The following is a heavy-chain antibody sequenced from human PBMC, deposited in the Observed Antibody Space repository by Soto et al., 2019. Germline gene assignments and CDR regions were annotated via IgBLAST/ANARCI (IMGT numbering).Heavy chain of an antibody. J-gene: IGHJ4*02. V-gene: IGHV4-30-4*01. D-gene: IGHD2-21*02. Sequence: TLSLTCTVSGGSISSGDQYWSWIRQPPWEGLEWIAYIYYTGSTYYNPSLKSRVTISVDTSKNQFSLKLSSVTAADTAVYYCARVCGGDCYSSRGIDYWGQGTLVTVTS. CDR1: GGSISSGDQY. CDR3: ARVCGGDCYSSRGIDY. CDR2: IYYTGST.